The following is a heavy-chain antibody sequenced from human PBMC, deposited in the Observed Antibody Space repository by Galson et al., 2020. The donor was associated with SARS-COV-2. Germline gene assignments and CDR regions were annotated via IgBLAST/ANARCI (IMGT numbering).Heavy chain of an antibody. D-gene: IGHD3-10*01. CDR2: ISGSGDRT. J-gene: IGHJ6*04. Sequence: GESLKISFAASGFTFSTYAMSWVRQAPGKGLEWVSAISGSGDRTYYVDSVKGRFTISRDNPTHTLHLQMNSLRAEDTAIYYCAKDGFFSGSYYPFYYMDVWGKGTTVTVSS. CDR3: AKDGFFSGSYYPFYYMDV. V-gene: IGHV3-23*01. CDR1: GFTFSTYA.